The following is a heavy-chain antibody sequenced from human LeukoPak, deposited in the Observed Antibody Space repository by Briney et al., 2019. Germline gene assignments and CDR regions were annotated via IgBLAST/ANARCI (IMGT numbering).Heavy chain of an antibody. CDR3: ARQNYDSSGYSEDFDY. Sequence: PSETLSLTCAVSGYSISSGYYWGWIRQPPGKGLEWIGSIYHSGSTYYNPSLKSRVTISVDTSKNQFSLKLSSVTAADTAVYYWARQNYDSSGYSEDFDYWGQGTLVTVSS. CDR2: IYHSGST. V-gene: IGHV4-38-2*01. D-gene: IGHD3-22*01. CDR1: GYSISSGYY. J-gene: IGHJ4*02.